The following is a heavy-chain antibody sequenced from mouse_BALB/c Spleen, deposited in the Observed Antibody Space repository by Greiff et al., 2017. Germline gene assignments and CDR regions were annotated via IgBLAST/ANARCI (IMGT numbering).Heavy chain of an antibody. V-gene: IGHV7-3*02. D-gene: IGHD2-4*01. CDR3: ARNTLRRPFAY. CDR2: IRNKANGYTT. J-gene: IGHJ3*01. Sequence: EVHLVESGGGLVQPGGSLRLSCATSGFTFTDYYMSWVRQPPGKALEWLGFIRNKANGYTTEYSASVKGRFTISRDNSQSILYLQMNTLRAEDSATYYCARNTLRRPFAYWGQGTLVTVSA. CDR1: GFTFTDYY.